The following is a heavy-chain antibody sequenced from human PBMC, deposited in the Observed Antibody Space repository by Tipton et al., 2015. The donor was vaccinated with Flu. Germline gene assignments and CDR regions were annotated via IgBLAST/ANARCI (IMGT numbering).Heavy chain of an antibody. D-gene: IGHD6-13*01. CDR2: SHYSGST. J-gene: IGHJ4*02. V-gene: IGHV4-59*08. CDR3: ARHRRPSSWDFDY. Sequence: TLSLTCTVSGDSISSYYWSWIRQPPGKGLEWIGYSHYSGSTNYNPSLKSRVTISVDTSKNHLSLKLSSVTAADTAVYYCARHRRPSSWDFDYWGQGSLATVSS. CDR1: GDSISSYY.